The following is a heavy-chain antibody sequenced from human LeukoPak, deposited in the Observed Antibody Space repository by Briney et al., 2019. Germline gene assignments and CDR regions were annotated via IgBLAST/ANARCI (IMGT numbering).Heavy chain of an antibody. D-gene: IGHD2-2*01. Sequence: GASVKVSCKASGYTFTGYYMHWVRQAPGQGHEWMGWINPNSGGTNYAQKFQGRVTMTRDTSISTAYMELSRLRSDDTAVYYCARGVVVPAAIMLSWFDPWGQGTLVTVSS. CDR1: GYTFTGYY. J-gene: IGHJ5*02. V-gene: IGHV1-2*02. CDR3: ARGVVVPAAIMLSWFDP. CDR2: INPNSGGT.